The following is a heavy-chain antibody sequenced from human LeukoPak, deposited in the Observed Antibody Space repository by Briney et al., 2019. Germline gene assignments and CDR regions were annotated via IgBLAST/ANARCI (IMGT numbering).Heavy chain of an antibody. CDR2: IYNSGST. D-gene: IGHD2-15*01. CDR3: ARVVLTYTTRWSEFFHL. Sequence: PSETLSLTCTVGSISSYYWSWIRQPPGKGLEWIGYIYNSGSTNYNPSLKSRVTISIDTSKNQFSLRLSSVTAADTAVYYCARVVLTYTTRWSEFFHLWGQGTLVTVSS. V-gene: IGHV4-59*01. CDR1: SISSYY. J-gene: IGHJ1*01.